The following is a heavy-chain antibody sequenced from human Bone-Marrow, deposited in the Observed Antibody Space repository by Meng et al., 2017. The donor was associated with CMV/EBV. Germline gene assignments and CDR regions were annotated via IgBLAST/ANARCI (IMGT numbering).Heavy chain of an antibody. CDR1: GFTLSNYW. CDR2: IKQDGSER. V-gene: IGHV3-7*01. Sequence: GESLKISCAASGFTLSNYWMTWVRQAPGMGLEWVANIKQDGSERYYVDSVRGRFSISRDNAQNSLSLQMNSLRAEDTAVYYCARDDSKVVPAAILYYYYGMDVWGQGTTVAVSS. CDR3: ARDDSKVVPAAILYYYYGMDV. D-gene: IGHD2-2*01. J-gene: IGHJ6*02.